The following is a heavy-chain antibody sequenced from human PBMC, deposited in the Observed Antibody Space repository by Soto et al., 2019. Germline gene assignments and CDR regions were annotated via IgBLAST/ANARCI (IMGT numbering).Heavy chain of an antibody. CDR3: AKDLAVVIKYVPGVFDI. CDR2: LSASGAMT. CDR1: GFSFSTYG. J-gene: IGHJ3*02. Sequence: EVQLLESGGGLVQPGGSLRVSCAASGFSFSTYGMSWVRQAPGKGLEWVAGLSASGAMTHYADSVKGRFTVSRDNSRNLLNLQMNSLRAEDTAEYFCAKDLAVVIKYVPGVFDIWGQGAMVTVSS. V-gene: IGHV3-23*01. D-gene: IGHD2-2*01.